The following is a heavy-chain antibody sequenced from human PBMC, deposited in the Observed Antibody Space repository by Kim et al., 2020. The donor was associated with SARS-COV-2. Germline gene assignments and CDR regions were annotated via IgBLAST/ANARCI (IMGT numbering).Heavy chain of an antibody. J-gene: IGHJ4*02. V-gene: IGHV4-34*01. D-gene: IGHD1-7*01. CDR1: GGSFSGYY. CDR2: INHSGST. CDR3: VANEYNWNYWLDY. Sequence: SETLSLTCAVYGGSFSGYYWSWIRQPPGKGLEWIGEINHSGSTNYNPSLKSRVTISVDTSKNQFSLKLSSVTAADTAVYYCVANEYNWNYWLDYWGQGTLVTVSS.